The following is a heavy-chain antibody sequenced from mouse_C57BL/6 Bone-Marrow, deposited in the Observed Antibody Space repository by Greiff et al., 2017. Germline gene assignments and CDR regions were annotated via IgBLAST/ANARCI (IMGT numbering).Heavy chain of an antibody. CDR3: ARRYYGSSKYYYAMDY. J-gene: IGHJ4*01. D-gene: IGHD1-1*01. CDR1: GYTFTSYW. Sequence: VQLQQPGAELVKPGASVKLSCKASGYTFTSYWMHWVKQRPGQGLEWIGMIHPNSGSNNYNEKFKSKATLTVDKSSSTAYMQLSSLTSEDSAVYYCARRYYGSSKYYYAMDYWGQGTSVTVSS. V-gene: IGHV1-64*01. CDR2: IHPNSGSN.